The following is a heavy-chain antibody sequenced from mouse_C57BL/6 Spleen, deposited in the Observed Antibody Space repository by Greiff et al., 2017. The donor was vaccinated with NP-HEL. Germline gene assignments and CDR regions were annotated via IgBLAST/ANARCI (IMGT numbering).Heavy chain of an antibody. CDR1: GYTFTSYW. J-gene: IGHJ2*01. Sequence: QVQLQQPGAELVKPGASVKLSCKASGYTFTSYWMQWVKQRPGQGLEWIGEIDPSDSYTNYNQKFKGKATLTVDTSSSTAYMQLSSLTSEDSAVYYCARARTGTTPLFDYWGQGTTLTVSS. D-gene: IGHD4-1*01. V-gene: IGHV1-50*01. CDR2: IDPSDSYT. CDR3: ARARTGTTPLFDY.